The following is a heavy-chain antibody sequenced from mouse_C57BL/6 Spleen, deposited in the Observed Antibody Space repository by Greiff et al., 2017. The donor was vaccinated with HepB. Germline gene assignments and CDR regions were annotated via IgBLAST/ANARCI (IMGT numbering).Heavy chain of an antibody. CDR2: ISDGGSYT. Sequence: EVKLVESGGGLVKPGGSLKLSCAASGFTFSSYAMSWVRPTPEKRLEWVATISDGGSYTYYPDNVKGRFTISRDNAKNNLYLQMSHLKSEDTAMYYCARARRDYEAMDYWGQGTSVTVSS. CDR1: GFTFSSYA. V-gene: IGHV5-4*03. J-gene: IGHJ4*01. D-gene: IGHD2-4*01. CDR3: ARARRDYEAMDY.